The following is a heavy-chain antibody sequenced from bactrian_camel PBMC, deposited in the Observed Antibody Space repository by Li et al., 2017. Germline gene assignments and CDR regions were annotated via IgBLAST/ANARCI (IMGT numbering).Heavy chain of an antibody. D-gene: IGHD1*01. CDR2: MNAGVTT. J-gene: IGHJ4*01. Sequence: VQLVESGGGLVQPGGSLRLSCAASGYTFTSYSMSWVRQAPGKGFEWVSCMNAGVTTYYSDSVKGRFTISRDNAKNSVYLLLNSLKTEDMAMYYCTKSTTSYPDQYNAWGQGTQVTVS. CDR3: TKSTTSYPDQYNA. V-gene: IGHV3S40*01. CDR1: GYTFTSYS.